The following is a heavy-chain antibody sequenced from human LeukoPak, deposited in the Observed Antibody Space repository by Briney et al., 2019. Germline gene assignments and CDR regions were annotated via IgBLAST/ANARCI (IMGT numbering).Heavy chain of an antibody. CDR3: AKDGNDYVWGSFYYFDY. V-gene: IGHV3-30*18. D-gene: IGHD3-16*01. Sequence: GGSLRLSCAASGFTFSSYGMHWVRQAPGKRLEWVAVISYDGSNKYYADSVKGRFTISRDNSKNTLYLQMNSLRAEDTAVYYCAKDGNDYVWGSFYYFDYWGQGTLVTVSS. CDR1: GFTFSSYG. CDR2: ISYDGSNK. J-gene: IGHJ4*02.